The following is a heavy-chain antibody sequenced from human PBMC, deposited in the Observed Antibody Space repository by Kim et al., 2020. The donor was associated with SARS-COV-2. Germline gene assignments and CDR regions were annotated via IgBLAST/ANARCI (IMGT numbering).Heavy chain of an antibody. CDR1: GYTFTSYG. CDR3: ARDPRRDGYNYPDDYYYGMDV. D-gene: IGHD5-12*01. J-gene: IGHJ6*02. Sequence: ASVKVSCKASGYTFTSYGISWVRQAPGQGLEWMGWISAYNGNTNYAQKLQGRVTMTTDTSTSTAYMELRSLRSDDTAVYYCARDPRRDGYNYPDDYYYGMDVWGQGTTVTVSS. V-gene: IGHV1-18*04. CDR2: ISAYNGNT.